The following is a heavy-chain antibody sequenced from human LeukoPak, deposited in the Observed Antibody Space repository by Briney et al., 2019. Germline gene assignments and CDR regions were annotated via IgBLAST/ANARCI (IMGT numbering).Heavy chain of an antibody. CDR1: GFTFISYG. J-gene: IGHJ5*02. D-gene: IGHD3-10*01. CDR3: AREYNSGSYVYFDP. Sequence: GGSLRLSCAASGFTFISYGMHWVRQAPGKGLEWVAVISYDGSNKFYADSVKGRFTISRDNSKNTLFLQMNSLRAEDTAVYYCAREYNSGSYVYFDPWGQGTLVTVSS. CDR2: ISYDGSNK. V-gene: IGHV3-30*03.